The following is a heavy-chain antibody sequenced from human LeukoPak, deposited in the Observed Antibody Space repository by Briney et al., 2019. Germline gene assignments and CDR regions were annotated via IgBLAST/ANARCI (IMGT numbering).Heavy chain of an antibody. V-gene: IGHV3-20*04. CDR3: ARVMAVAATGYFDY. Sequence: GGSLRLSCAASGFTFDDYGMSWVRQAPGKGLEWVSGINWNGGSTGYADSVKGRFTISRDNAKNSLYLQMNSLRAEDTALYYCARVMAVAATGYFDYWGQGTLVTVSS. J-gene: IGHJ4*02. D-gene: IGHD6-19*01. CDR2: INWNGGST. CDR1: GFTFDDYG.